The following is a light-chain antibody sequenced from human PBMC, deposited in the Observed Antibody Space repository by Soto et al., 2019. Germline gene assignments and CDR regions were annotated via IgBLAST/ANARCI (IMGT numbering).Light chain of an antibody. J-gene: IGLJ2*01. Sequence: QLVLTQSPSASASLGASVKLTCTLSSGHSSYAIAWHQQQPEKGPRYLMKLDSDGSHTKGDAIPDRFSGSSSGAARYLTISRLQSGDGADYCCQTWGSGIHVVFGGGTMLTVL. CDR3: QTWGSGIHVV. V-gene: IGLV4-69*01. CDR1: SGHSSYA. CDR2: LDSDGSH.